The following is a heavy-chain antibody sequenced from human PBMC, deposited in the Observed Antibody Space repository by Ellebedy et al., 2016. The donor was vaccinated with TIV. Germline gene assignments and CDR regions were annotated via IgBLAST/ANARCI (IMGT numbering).Heavy chain of an antibody. Sequence: SGPTLVKPTQTLTLTCAFSGFSLSTSGVGVGWFRQPPGKALEWLALFYWDDVKRYSPSLKSRLTITKDTSKNQVVLTISNMDPVDKATYYCARRPSGGDCFSDWGQGTLVTVSS. D-gene: IGHD2-21*02. V-gene: IGHV2-5*02. CDR2: FYWDDVK. CDR1: GFSLSTSGVG. CDR3: ARRPSGGDCFSD. J-gene: IGHJ4*02.